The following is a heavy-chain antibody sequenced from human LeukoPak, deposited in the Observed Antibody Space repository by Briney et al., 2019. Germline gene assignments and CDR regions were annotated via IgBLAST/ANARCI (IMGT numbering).Heavy chain of an antibody. D-gene: IGHD1-1*01. Sequence: KPSETLSLTCTVSGGSISSGDYYWSWIRQPPGKGLEWIGYIYYSGSTYYNPSLKSRVTISVDTSKNQFSLKLSSVTAADTAVYYCARVPIRERESYFDYWGQGTLVTVSS. J-gene: IGHJ4*02. CDR2: IYYSGST. V-gene: IGHV4-30-4*01. CDR3: ARVPIRERESYFDY. CDR1: GGSISSGDYY.